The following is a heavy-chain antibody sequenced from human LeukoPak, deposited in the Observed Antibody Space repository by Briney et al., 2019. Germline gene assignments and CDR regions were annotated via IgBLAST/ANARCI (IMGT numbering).Heavy chain of an antibody. CDR3: ARDPGTAMGRALDY. CDR2: INSDESTT. D-gene: IGHD5-18*01. J-gene: IGHJ4*02. Sequence: GGSLRLSCAASGSTFSNYWMHWDRQAPGKGLVWVSRINSDESTTTYADSAKGRFTISRDNAKNTLYLQMNSLRAEDTAVYYCARDPGTAMGRALDYWGQGTLVTVSS. CDR1: GSTFSNYW. V-gene: IGHV3-74*01.